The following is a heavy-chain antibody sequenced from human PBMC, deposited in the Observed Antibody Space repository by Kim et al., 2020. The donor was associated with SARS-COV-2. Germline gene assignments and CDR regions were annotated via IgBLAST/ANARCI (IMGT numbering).Heavy chain of an antibody. V-gene: IGHV4-31*03. J-gene: IGHJ3*02. D-gene: IGHD1-26*01. CDR1: GGSISSGGYY. Sequence: SETLSLTCTVSGGSISSGGYYWSWIRQHPGKGLEWIGYIYYSGSTYYNPSLKSRVTISVDTSKNQFSLKLSSVTAADTAVYYCATLEGAMAPLAFDIWGQGTMVTVSS. CDR2: IYYSGST. CDR3: ATLEGAMAPLAFDI.